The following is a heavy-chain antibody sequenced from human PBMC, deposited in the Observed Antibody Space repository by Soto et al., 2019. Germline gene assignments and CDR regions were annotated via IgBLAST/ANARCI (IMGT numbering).Heavy chain of an antibody. J-gene: IGHJ4*02. V-gene: IGHV1-58*01. Sequence: ASVKVSCKASGFTFTSSAVQWVRQARGQRLEWIGWIVVGSGNTNYAQKFQERVTITRDMSTSTAYMELSSLRSEDTAVYYCAATPPYHDFWSGYQFDYWGQGTLVTVSS. CDR3: AATPPYHDFWSGYQFDY. D-gene: IGHD3-3*01. CDR1: GFTFTSSA. CDR2: IVVGSGNT.